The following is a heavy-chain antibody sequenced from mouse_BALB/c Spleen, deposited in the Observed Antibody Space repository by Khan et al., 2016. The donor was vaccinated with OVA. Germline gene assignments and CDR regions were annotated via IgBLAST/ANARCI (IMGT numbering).Heavy chain of an antibody. CDR2: VYPGNTDT. V-gene: IGHV1-5*01. CDR3: TRAGYGAFAY. Sequence: VQLQQSGPVLARPGASVRMSCKATGYIFTDYLMHWVKQRPGQGLEWIGSVYPGNTDTNYNQKFKDQATLTAVPSATTAYMELSSLTDEDSADYYCTRAGYGAFAYWGQGTLVTVSA. D-gene: IGHD1-1*01. CDR1: GYIFTDYL. J-gene: IGHJ3*01.